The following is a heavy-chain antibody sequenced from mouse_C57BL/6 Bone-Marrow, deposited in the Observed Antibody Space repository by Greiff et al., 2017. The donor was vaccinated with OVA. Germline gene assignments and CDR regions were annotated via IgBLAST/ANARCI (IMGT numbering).Heavy chain of an antibody. Sequence: VQLQQSGAELVRPGASVKLFCTASGFNIKDDYMHWVKQRPEQGLEWIGWIDPENGDTEYASKFQGKATITADTSSNTAYLQLSSLTSEDTAVYYCTTPYYYGSAWFAYWGQGTLVTVSA. CDR3: TTPYYYGSAWFAY. J-gene: IGHJ3*01. CDR2: IDPENGDT. D-gene: IGHD1-1*01. V-gene: IGHV14-4*01. CDR1: GFNIKDDY.